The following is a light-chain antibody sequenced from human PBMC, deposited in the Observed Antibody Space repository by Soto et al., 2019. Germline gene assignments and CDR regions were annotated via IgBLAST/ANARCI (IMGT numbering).Light chain of an antibody. CDR2: GAS. V-gene: IGKV3-15*01. CDR1: QSVSSN. J-gene: IGKJ1*01. CDR3: QQYNNLPPWT. Sequence: EIVMTQSPATLSVSPGERATLSCSASQSVSSNLAWYQQKPGQAPRLLIYGASTRSAGIPARFSGSGSGTEFTLTISSLLSEDFAVFYCQQYNNLPPWTFGQGTKVEIK.